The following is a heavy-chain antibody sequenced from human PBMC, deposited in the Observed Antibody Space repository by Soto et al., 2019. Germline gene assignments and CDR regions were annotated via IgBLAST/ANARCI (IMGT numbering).Heavy chain of an antibody. CDR2: VEPEDGET. CDR3: ATWNYYDNSGYHQGEDDY. J-gene: IGHJ4*02. Sequence: EVQLVQSGAEVKQPGATVKISCKVSGYTFTDYYMHWVQQAPGKGLEWMGRVEPEDGETIYAEKFEGRVTRTADTSKGIACMEMSSRRSEDTAVYYCATWNYYDNSGYHQGEDDYWGQVTLVSVSS. CDR1: GYTFTDYY. D-gene: IGHD3-22*01. V-gene: IGHV1-69-2*01.